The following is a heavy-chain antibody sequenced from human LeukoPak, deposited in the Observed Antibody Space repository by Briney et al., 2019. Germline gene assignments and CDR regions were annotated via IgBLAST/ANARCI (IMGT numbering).Heavy chain of an antibody. V-gene: IGHV6-1*01. CDR1: GDSVSSNSVT. J-gene: IGHJ4*02. CDR3: ARSGLAALAGGIDY. CDR2: TYRRSKWNN. Sequence: PSQTLSLTCAISGDSVSSNSVTWNWIRQSPSRGLEWLGRTYRRSKWNNDYAVSVESRITIIPDPSKNRFSLQLRSVTPEDTAVYYCARSGLAALAGGIDYWGQGTLVTVSS. D-gene: IGHD6-19*01.